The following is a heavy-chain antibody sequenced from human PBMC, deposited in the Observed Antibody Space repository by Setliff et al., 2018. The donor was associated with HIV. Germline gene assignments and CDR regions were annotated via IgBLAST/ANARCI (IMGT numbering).Heavy chain of an antibody. V-gene: IGHV1-24*01. D-gene: IGHD3-10*01. Sequence: ASVKVSCKVSGYTLTEVSVHWLRRAPGQGLEWMGGIIPIFGSTKYAQKFQDRVTITADESTYTADMELSSLRSDDTAVYYCARDDHYYDSGSFYSDWYFDLWGRGTLVTVSS. CDR2: IIPIFGST. CDR3: ARDDHYYDSGSFYSDWYFDL. CDR1: GYTLTEVS. J-gene: IGHJ2*01.